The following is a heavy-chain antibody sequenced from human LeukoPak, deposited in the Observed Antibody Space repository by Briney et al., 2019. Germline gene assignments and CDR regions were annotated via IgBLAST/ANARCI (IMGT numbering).Heavy chain of an antibody. CDR1: GYTFTGYY. V-gene: IGHV1-24*01. J-gene: IGHJ4*02. CDR2: FDPEDGET. CDR3: AILNDYYDTSGYY. Sequence: ASVKVSCKASGYTFTGYYMHWVRQAPGQGLEWMGGFDPEDGETIYAQKFQGRVTMTEDTSTDTAYMELTSLRSEDTAVYYCAILNDYYDTSGYYWGQGTLVTVSS. D-gene: IGHD3-22*01.